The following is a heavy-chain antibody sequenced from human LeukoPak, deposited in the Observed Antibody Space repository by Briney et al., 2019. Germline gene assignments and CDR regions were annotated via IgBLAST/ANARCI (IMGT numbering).Heavy chain of an antibody. CDR2: IYHGGST. D-gene: IGHD3-10*01. CDR3: AKGEDYGSGTVHFAS. V-gene: IGHV4-4*02. J-gene: IGHJ4*02. Sequence: SGTLSLTCAVSGGSISSNNGWSWVRQPPGKGLEWIGEIYHGGSTNYNPSLKSRIAMSVDRSRNQFSLQLSSVTAADTAVYYCAKGEDYGSGTVHFASWGQGTLVTVSS. CDR1: GGSISSNNG.